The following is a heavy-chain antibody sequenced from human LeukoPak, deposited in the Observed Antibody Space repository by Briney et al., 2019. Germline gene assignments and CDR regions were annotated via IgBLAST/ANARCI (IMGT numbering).Heavy chain of an antibody. CDR1: GGTFSSYA. V-gene: IGHV1-69*13. Sequence: SVKVSCKASGGTFSSYAISWVRQAPGQGLEWMGGIIPIFGTANYAQKFQGRVTITADESTSTAYMEMSSLRSEDTAVYYCARAGTAMSTLDYWGQGNLVTVSS. J-gene: IGHJ4*02. CDR3: ARAGTAMSTLDY. CDR2: IIPIFGTA. D-gene: IGHD5-18*01.